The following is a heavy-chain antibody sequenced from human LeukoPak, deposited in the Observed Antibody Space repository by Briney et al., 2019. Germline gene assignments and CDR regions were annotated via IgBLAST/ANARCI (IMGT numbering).Heavy chain of an antibody. V-gene: IGHV3-66*02. CDR3: ARGPPYYDFWSGYYRFDY. CDR1: GFTVSSNY. J-gene: IGHJ4*02. D-gene: IGHD3-3*01. Sequence: GGSLRLSCAASGFTVSSNYMSWARQAPGKGLEWVSVIYSGGSTYYADSVKGRFTISRDNSKNTLYLQMNSLRAEDTAVYYCARGPPYYDFWSGYYRFDYWGQGTLVTVSS. CDR2: IYSGGST.